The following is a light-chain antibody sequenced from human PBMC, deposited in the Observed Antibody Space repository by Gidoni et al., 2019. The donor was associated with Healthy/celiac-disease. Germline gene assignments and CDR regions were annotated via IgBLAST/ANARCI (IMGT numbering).Light chain of an antibody. V-gene: IGKV1-39*01. CDR2: AAS. Sequence: DIQMTQSPASLSASVGDRVTITCRASQSISSYLNWYQQKPGKAPKLLIYAASSLQSGVPSRFSGSGSGTDFTLPISSLQPEAFATYYCQQSYSTPVAFGQGTKVEIK. CDR3: QQSYSTPVA. CDR1: QSISSY. J-gene: IGKJ1*01.